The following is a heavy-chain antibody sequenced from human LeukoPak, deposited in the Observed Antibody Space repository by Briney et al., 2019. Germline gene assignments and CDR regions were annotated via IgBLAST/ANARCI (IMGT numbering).Heavy chain of an antibody. V-gene: IGHV4-31*03. D-gene: IGHD2-2*01. CDR3: ARGLGYCSSTSCYFYWFDP. CDR2: IYYSGST. CDR1: GGFISSGGYY. Sequence: SETLSLTCTVSGGFISSGGYYWSWIRQHPGKGLEWIGYIYYSGSTYYNPSLKSRVTISVDTSKNQFSLKLSSVTAAGTAVYYCARGLGYCSSTSCYFYWFDPWGQGTLVTVSS. J-gene: IGHJ5*02.